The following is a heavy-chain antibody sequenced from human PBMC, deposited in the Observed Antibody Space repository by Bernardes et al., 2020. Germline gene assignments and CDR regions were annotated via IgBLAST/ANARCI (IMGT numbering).Heavy chain of an antibody. CDR1: GDSVSNGDYF. V-gene: IGHV4-30-4*02. CDR2: IYFTGTT. J-gene: IGHJ5*02. Sequence: SDTLSLTCTVSGDSVSNGDYFLSWIRQPPGKGLEWIGYIYFTGTTYYSPSLKSRVSISVDTSKNQVSLSLTSMTAADTAIDYCVRGSWASGTYMRSDWFDPWGQGTLVTVTS. D-gene: IGHD3-10*01. CDR3: VRGSWASGTYMRSDWFDP.